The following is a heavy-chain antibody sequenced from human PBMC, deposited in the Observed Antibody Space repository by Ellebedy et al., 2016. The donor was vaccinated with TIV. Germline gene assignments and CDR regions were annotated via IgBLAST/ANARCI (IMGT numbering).Heavy chain of an antibody. J-gene: IGHJ4*02. CDR1: GFSFSSQW. V-gene: IGHV3-7*01. Sequence: GESLKISCAASGFSFSSQWMSWVRQATGKGLEWVAEITPDGSKKYYLDSVKGRFTVSRDNPTNSLYLQMNSLTVEDTAVYYCASSHAGWGQGTLVTVSS. CDR2: ITPDGSKK. CDR3: ASSHAG.